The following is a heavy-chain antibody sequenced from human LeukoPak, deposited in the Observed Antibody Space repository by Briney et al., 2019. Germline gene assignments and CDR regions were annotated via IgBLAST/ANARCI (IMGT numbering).Heavy chain of an antibody. CDR3: ARSPLGVVTAPQPYYFDY. CDR1: GGTFSSYT. CDR2: IIPILGIA. J-gene: IGHJ4*02. Sequence: SVKVSCKASGGTFSSYTISWVRQAPGQGLEWMGRIIPILGIANYAQKFQGRVTITADKSTSTAYMELSSLSSEDTAVYYCARSPLGVVTAPQPYYFDYWGQGTLVTVSS. D-gene: IGHD2-21*02. V-gene: IGHV1-69*02.